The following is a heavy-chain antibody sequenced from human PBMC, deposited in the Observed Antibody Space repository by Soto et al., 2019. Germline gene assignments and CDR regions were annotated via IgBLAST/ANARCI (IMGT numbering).Heavy chain of an antibody. CDR2: IIPILGIA. D-gene: IGHD3-10*01. V-gene: IGHV1-69*04. J-gene: IGHJ6*02. CDR1: GGTFSSYT. CDR3: ARELWFGESPLYYYYGMDV. Sequence: SVKVCCKASGGTFSSYTISWVRQAPGQGLEWMGRIIPILGIANYAQKFQGRVTITADKSTSTAYMELSSLRSEDTAVYYCARELWFGESPLYYYYGMDVWGQGTTVTVSS.